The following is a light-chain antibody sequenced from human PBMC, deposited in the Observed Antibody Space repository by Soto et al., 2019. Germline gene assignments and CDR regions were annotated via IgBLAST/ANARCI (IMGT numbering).Light chain of an antibody. CDR2: DAS. Sequence: EIVLTQSPATLSLSPGERATLSCRASQSVSSYLAWYQQKPGQAPRLLIYDASNRATGIPARFSGSGSGTEFTLTISSLEPEDFAVYYCQLRSKWPPLYTFGQGTKLEIK. CDR3: QLRSKWPPLYT. V-gene: IGKV3-11*01. CDR1: QSVSSY. J-gene: IGKJ2*01.